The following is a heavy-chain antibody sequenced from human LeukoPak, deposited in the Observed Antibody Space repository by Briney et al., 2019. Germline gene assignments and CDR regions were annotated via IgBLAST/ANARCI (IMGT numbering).Heavy chain of an antibody. V-gene: IGHV4-31*03. CDR2: IYYSGST. Sequence: SETLSLTCTVSGGSISSGGYYWSWIRQHPGTGLEWIGYIYYSGSTYYNPSLKSRVTISVDTSKNQFSLKLSSVTAADTAVYYCARVSPSYYYDSTYYFDYWGQGTLVTVSS. CDR3: ARVSPSYYYDSTYYFDY. D-gene: IGHD3-22*01. CDR1: GGSISSGGYY. J-gene: IGHJ4*02.